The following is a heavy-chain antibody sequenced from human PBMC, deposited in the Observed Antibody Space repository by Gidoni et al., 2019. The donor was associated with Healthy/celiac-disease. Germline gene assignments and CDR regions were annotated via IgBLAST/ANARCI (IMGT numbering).Heavy chain of an antibody. CDR3: ARDRAFVVVTAILDY. J-gene: IGHJ4*02. CDR1: GYTFTSYY. V-gene: IGHV1-46*01. D-gene: IGHD2-21*02. Sequence: QVQLVQSGAEVKKPGASVKVSCKASGYTFTSYYMHWVRQAPGQGLEWMGIINPSGGSTSYAQKFQGRVTMTRDTSTSTVYMELSSLRSEDTAVYYCARDRAFVVVTAILDYWGQGTLVTVSS. CDR2: INPSGGST.